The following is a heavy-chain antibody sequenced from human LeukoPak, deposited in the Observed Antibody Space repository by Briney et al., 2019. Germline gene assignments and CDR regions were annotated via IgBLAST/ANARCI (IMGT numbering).Heavy chain of an antibody. D-gene: IGHD3-9*01. CDR3: AKDRLGTLDAFDI. CDR1: GFTFSSYG. Sequence: GGSLRLSCAATGFTFSSYGMHWVRQAPGKGLEWMAVISYDGNNKYYADSVKGRFTISRDNSKNTLYLQIDSLRAEDTAVYYCAKDRLGTLDAFDIWGQGTMVTVSS. CDR2: ISYDGNNK. J-gene: IGHJ3*02. V-gene: IGHV3-30*18.